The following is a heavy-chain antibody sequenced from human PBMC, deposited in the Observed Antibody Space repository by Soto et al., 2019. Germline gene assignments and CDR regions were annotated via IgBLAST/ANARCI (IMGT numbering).Heavy chain of an antibody. CDR1: GYPVTAYY. D-gene: IGHD3-3*01. CDR2: INPATGAA. CDR3: ARGGGVGVAGSAAFDM. Sequence: QLHLVQSGAVVKKPGASVTVSCSASGYPVTAYYMHWVRQAPGRGLEWMGGINPATGAAKYTQTFQGRGPRTRDTSTSTVFMELSGLTSEDTAVFYCARGGGVGVAGSAAFDMWGQGTLVTVSS. V-gene: IGHV1-2*02. J-gene: IGHJ3*02.